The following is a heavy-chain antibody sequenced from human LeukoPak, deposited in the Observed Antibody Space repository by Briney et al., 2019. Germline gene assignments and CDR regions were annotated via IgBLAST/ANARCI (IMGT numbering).Heavy chain of an antibody. CDR2: NDPNSGGT. CDR1: GYTFTGYY. V-gene: IGHV1-2*02. J-gene: IGHJ4*02. Sequence: GASVKVSCKASGYTFTGYYLHWGRQAPGQGLEWMGWNDPNSGGTNYAQKFQGRVTMTRDTSISTAYMELSRLRSDDTAVYYCARGHSDLDYWGQGTLVTVSS. CDR3: ARGHSDLDY. D-gene: IGHD2-21*02.